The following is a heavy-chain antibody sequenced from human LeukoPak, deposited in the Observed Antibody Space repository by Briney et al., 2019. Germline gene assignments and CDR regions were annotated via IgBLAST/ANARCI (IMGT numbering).Heavy chain of an antibody. V-gene: IGHV1-24*01. CDR3: ATTGPYFGI. Sequence: GASVKVSCKASGYTFTGYYMHWVRQAPGQGLEWMGGFDPEDGETIYAQKFQGRVTMTEDTSTDTAYMELSSLRSEDTAVYYCATTGPYFGIWGQGTMVTVSS. CDR2: FDPEDGET. CDR1: GYTFTGYY. D-gene: IGHD4-17*01. J-gene: IGHJ3*02.